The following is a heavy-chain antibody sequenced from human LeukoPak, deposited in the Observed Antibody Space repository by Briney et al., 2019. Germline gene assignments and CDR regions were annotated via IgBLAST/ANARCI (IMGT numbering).Heavy chain of an antibody. J-gene: IGHJ6*02. D-gene: IGHD1-7*01. CDR3: ARSRYNWNYGPLYYYYYGMDV. CDR2: IYYSGST. Sequence: SETLSLTCTVSGGAISSYYLSWIRQPPGKGLEWIAYIYYSGSTNYNPSLKSRVTISVDTSKNQFSLNLSSVTAADTAVYYCARSRYNWNYGPLYYYYYGMDVWGQGTTVTVSS. CDR1: GGAISSYY. V-gene: IGHV4-59*01.